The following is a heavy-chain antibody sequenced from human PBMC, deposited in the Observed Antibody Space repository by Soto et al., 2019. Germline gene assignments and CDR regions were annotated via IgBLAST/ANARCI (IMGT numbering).Heavy chain of an antibody. V-gene: IGHV4-4*02. CDR2: IYHSGST. J-gene: IGHJ3*01. Sequence: SETLSLTCAVSGGSISSSNWWSFVRQPPGKGLEWIGEIYHSGSTNYNPSLKSRVTISVDKSKNQFSLKLSSVTAADTAVYYCAAYYDSSGRAFDVWGQGTMVTVSS. CDR1: GGSISSSNW. D-gene: IGHD3-22*01. CDR3: AAYYDSSGRAFDV.